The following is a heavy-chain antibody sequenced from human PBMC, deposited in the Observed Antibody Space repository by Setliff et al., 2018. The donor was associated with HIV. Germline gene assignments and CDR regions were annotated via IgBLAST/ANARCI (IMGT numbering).Heavy chain of an antibody. CDR1: GYTFGSHG. J-gene: IGHJ4*02. CDR2: ISAYNGNT. CDR3: AILGRRYCNHYTASCYETAGGDSDLKTSDY. Sequence: GASVKVSCKTSGYTFGSHGISWVRQAPGQGLEWMGWISAYNGNTNYAQKLQGRVTMTRDTSTNTAYMEVRSLRPDDTAVYYCAILGRRYCNHYTASCYETAGGDSDLKTSDYWGPGTLVTVSS. V-gene: IGHV1-18*01. D-gene: IGHD2-21*02.